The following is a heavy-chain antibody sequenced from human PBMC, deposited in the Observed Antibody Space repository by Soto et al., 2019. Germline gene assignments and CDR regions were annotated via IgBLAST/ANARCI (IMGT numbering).Heavy chain of an antibody. Sequence: EVQLVESGGGLVQPGGSLRLSCAASGFTFSSYWMSWVRQAPGKGLEWVANIKQDGSEKYYVDSVKGRFTISRDNAKNSLYLQMNGLRAEDTAVYYCARPATASKSGAAQGYWGQGTLVTVSS. CDR3: ARPATASKSGAAQGY. D-gene: IGHD6-6*01. V-gene: IGHV3-7*01. J-gene: IGHJ4*02. CDR2: IKQDGSEK. CDR1: GFTFSSYW.